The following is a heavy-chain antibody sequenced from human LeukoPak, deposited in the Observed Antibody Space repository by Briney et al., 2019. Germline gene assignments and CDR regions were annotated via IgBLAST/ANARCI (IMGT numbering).Heavy chain of an antibody. CDR1: GIIFSTYA. D-gene: IGHD3-3*01. CDR2: ISGSSSGSTSIT. V-gene: IGHV3-48*04. CDR3: ARDFWSGYYTED. J-gene: IGHJ4*02. Sequence: GGSVRLSCEFSGIIFSTYAMNWVRQAPGKGLAWISYISGSSSGSTSITQYADSVKGRFTISRDNAKNSLHLQMDSLSAEDTAVYYCARDFWSGYYTEDWGQGALVIVSS.